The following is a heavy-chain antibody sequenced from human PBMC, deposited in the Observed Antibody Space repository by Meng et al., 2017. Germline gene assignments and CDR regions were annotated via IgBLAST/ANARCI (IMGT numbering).Heavy chain of an antibody. D-gene: IGHD3-9*01. CDR1: GYTFTSYG. CDR2: ISAYNGNT. V-gene: IGHV1-18*01. Sequence: ASVMVSCKASGYTFTSYGISGVRQPPGQGLEWMGWISAYNGNTNYAQKLQGRVTMTTDTSTSTAYMGLRSLRSDDTAVYYCARPQTYYDILTGYSRYYYYGMDVWGQGTTVTVSS. CDR3: ARPQTYYDILTGYSRYYYYGMDV. J-gene: IGHJ6*02.